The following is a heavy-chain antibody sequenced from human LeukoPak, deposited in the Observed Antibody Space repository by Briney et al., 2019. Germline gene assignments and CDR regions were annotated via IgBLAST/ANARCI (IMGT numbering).Heavy chain of an antibody. CDR1: GFSLSSNGVC. J-gene: IGHJ6*02. CDR3: ARDRGRSGYYSTYFYYGMDV. V-gene: IGHV2-70*11. CDR2: IDWDDEK. Sequence: SGPTLVNPTQTLTLTCTFSGFSLSSNGVCVNWIRQSPGKTLEWLARIDWDDEKYYSTSLKTRLTISKGTAENQVVLTLTNVDPVDTATYYCARDRGRSGYYSTYFYYGMDVWGQGTMVTVSS. D-gene: IGHD3-22*01.